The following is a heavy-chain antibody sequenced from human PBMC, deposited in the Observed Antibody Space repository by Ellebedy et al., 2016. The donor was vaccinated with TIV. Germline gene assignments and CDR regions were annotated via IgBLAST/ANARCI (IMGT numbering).Heavy chain of an antibody. Sequence: GESLKISCAASGFTFTTYAMTWVRQAPGKGLEWVSSISGSGGRTYYADSVKGRFTISRDNSKNTLYLQMNSLRAADTAVYFCAKDFWPRDGISCFFDYWGQGSLVTVSS. V-gene: IGHV3-23*01. CDR2: ISGSGGRT. CDR1: GFTFTTYA. CDR3: AKDFWPRDGISCFFDY. D-gene: IGHD6-13*01. J-gene: IGHJ4*02.